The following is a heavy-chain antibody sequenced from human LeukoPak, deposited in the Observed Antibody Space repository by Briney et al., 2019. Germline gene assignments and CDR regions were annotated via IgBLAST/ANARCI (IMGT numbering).Heavy chain of an antibody. Sequence: PGGSLRLSCAAPAFTFSTYWMTCVRQALGKGLEWVGKINPDGSEKDYGDSVKGRFTISRDNAKNALDLQMNNLKAEDTAVYFCARGHYLSIYWGQGTLVTGSS. CDR2: INPDGSEK. V-gene: IGHV3-7*02. J-gene: IGHJ4*02. CDR3: ARGHYLSIY. CDR1: AFTFSTYW. D-gene: IGHD2/OR15-2a*01.